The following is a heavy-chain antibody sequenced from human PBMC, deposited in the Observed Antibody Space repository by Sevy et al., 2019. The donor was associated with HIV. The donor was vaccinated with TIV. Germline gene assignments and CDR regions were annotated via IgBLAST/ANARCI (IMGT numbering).Heavy chain of an antibody. J-gene: IGHJ3*01. CDR3: ASLPNNYYDSSGYSGNDAFDV. CDR2: IWNDRSNK. CDR1: GLTFSSYG. V-gene: IGHV3-33*01. D-gene: IGHD3-22*01. Sequence: GGSLRLSCAASGLTFSSYGMHWVRQAPGKGLEWVAVIWNDRSNKHYADSVKGRFTISRDNSKNTLYLQMNSLRADDTAVYYCASLPNNYYDSSGYSGNDAFDVWGQGTMVTVSS.